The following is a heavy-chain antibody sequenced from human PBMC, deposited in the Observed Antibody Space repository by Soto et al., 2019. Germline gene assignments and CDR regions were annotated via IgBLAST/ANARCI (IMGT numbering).Heavy chain of an antibody. Sequence: PGGSLRLSCAASGFTFSSYAMHWVRQAPGKGLEWVAVISYDGSNKYYADSVKGRFTISRDNSKNTLYLQMNSLRAEDTAVYYCARDPDSGSYADYWGQGTLVTVSS. V-gene: IGHV3-30-3*01. J-gene: IGHJ4*02. D-gene: IGHD1-26*01. CDR1: GFTFSSYA. CDR2: ISYDGSNK. CDR3: ARDPDSGSYADY.